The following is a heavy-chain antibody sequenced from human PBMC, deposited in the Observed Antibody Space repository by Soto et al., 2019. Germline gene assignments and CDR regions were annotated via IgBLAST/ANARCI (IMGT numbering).Heavy chain of an antibody. V-gene: IGHV1-8*01. D-gene: IGHD3-9*01. CDR1: GYTFTSYD. Sequence: ASVKVSCKASGYTFTSYDINWVRQATGQGLEWMGWMNPNSGNTGYAQKFQGRVTMTRNTSISTAYMELSSLRSEDTAVYYCARTVRYYDILTGVNWFDPWGQGTLVTVSS. CDR2: MNPNSGNT. CDR3: ARTVRYYDILTGVNWFDP. J-gene: IGHJ5*02.